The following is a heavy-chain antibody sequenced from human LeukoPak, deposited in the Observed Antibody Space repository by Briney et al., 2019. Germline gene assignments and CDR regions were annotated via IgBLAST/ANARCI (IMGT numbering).Heavy chain of an antibody. V-gene: IGHV4-31*03. CDR3: ARLRITITHEFDY. CDR1: GGSISSGGYY. J-gene: IGHJ4*02. CDR2: IYYSGST. D-gene: IGHD3-10*01. Sequence: PSQTLSLTCTVSGGSISSGGYYWSWIRQHPGKGLEWIGYIYYSGSTYYNPSLKSRVTISVDTSKNQFSLKLSSVTAADTAVYYCARLRITITHEFDYWGQGTLVTVSS.